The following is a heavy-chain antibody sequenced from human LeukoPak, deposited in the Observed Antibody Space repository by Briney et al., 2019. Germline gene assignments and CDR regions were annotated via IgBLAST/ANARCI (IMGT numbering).Heavy chain of an antibody. J-gene: IGHJ3*02. CDR2: IYTSGST. CDR3: ARVSGYWVDAFDI. CDR1: GGSISSGSYY. V-gene: IGHV4-61*02. Sequence: PSETLSLTCTVSGGSISSGSYYWSWIRQPAGKGLEWIGRIYTSGSTNYNPSLKSRVTMSVDTSKNQFSLKLSSVTAADTAVYYCARVSGYWVDAFDIWGQGTMVTVSS. D-gene: IGHD3-22*01.